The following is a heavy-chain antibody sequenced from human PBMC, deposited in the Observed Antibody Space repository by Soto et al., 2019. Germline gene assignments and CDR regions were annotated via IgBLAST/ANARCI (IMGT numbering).Heavy chain of an antibody. V-gene: IGHV3-23*01. CDR2: ISGSGGST. D-gene: IGHD6-19*01. Sequence: EVQLLESGGGLVQPGGSLRLSCAASGFTFSSYAMSWVRQAPGKGLEWVSAISGSGGSTYYADSVKGRFTISRDNSKNALYLQMNSLRAEDTGVYYCAKDGPIAVVEYYFDYWGQGTLVTVSS. CDR1: GFTFSSYA. CDR3: AKDGPIAVVEYYFDY. J-gene: IGHJ4*02.